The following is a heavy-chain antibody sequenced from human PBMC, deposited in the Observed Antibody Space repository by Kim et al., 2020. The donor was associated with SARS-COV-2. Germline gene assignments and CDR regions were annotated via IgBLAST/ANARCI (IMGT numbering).Heavy chain of an antibody. J-gene: IGHJ4*02. D-gene: IGHD2-2*01. CDR3: AGGSTTGSTSCFHY. V-gene: IGHV4-39*01. CDR1: GGSISSSSYY. Sequence: SETLSLTCTVSGGSISSSSYYWGWIRQPPGKGLEWIGSIYYSGSTYYNPSLKSRVTISVDTSKNQFSLKLSSVTAADTAVYYCAGGSTTGSTSCFHYWGQGTLVTVSS. CDR2: IYYSGST.